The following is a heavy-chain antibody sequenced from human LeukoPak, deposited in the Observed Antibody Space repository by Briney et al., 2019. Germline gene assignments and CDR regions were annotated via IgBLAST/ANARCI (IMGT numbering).Heavy chain of an antibody. V-gene: IGHV3-69-1*01. CDR3: ARDYYYYDSGSYYSNIAN. CDR2: ISSSGTG. J-gene: IGHJ4*02. D-gene: IGHD3-10*01. CDR1: GFTFSDYF. Sequence: GGSLRLSCAASGFTFSDYFMSWIRQAPGKGLEWLSHISSSGTGYYTDSVKGRATISRDNAKNSLFLQMNSLRVEDTAVYYCARDYYYYDSGSYYSNIANWGQGTLVTVSS.